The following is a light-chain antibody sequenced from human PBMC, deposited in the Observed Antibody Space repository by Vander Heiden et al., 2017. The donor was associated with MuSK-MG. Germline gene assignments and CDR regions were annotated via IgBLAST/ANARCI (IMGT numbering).Light chain of an antibody. J-gene: IGLJ1*01. V-gene: IGLV2-14*03. CDR3: ASHTTSGSRYV. CDR2: DVT. Sequence: QSALTQPASVSGSPGQSITIFCTGSSSDIGLYNYVSWYQHHPGKAPQLISYDVTNRPSGVSDRFSGSKSGNTASLTISGLQAEDEADYHCASHTTSGSRYVFGPGTKVSVL. CDR1: SSDIGLYNY.